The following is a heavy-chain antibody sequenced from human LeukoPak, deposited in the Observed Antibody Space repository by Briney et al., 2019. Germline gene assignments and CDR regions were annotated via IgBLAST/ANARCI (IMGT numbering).Heavy chain of an antibody. J-gene: IGHJ3*02. Sequence: SDTLSLTCTVSGGSIRTYYWSWIRQPAGKGLEWIGRIYNSGSANYNPSLKSRVSMSLDTSKNQFSLKLRSVTAADTAVYYCARGDVFDIWGQGTLVTVSS. CDR1: GGSIRTYY. CDR2: IYNSGSA. V-gene: IGHV4-4*07. CDR3: ARGDVFDI.